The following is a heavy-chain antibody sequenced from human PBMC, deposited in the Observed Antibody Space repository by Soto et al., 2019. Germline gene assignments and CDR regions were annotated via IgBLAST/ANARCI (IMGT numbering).Heavy chain of an antibody. CDR2: ISAYNGNT. CDR3: ARSDCSGGSCYSYYFDY. J-gene: IGHJ4*02. D-gene: IGHD2-15*01. V-gene: IGHV1-18*01. Sequence: QVQLVQSGAEGKKPGASVKVSCKASGYTFTSYGIIWVRQAPGQGLEWMGWISAYNGNTNYAQKLPGRVTMTTDTSTSTDYMQLRSLRPDDPAVYYCARSDCSGGSCYSYYFDYWGQGTQVTVSS. CDR1: GYTFTSYG.